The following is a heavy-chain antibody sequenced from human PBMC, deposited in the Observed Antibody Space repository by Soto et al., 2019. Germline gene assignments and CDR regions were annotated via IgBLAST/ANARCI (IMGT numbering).Heavy chain of an antibody. D-gene: IGHD2-15*01. V-gene: IGHV1-69*01. CDR1: GGTFSSYA. Sequence: QVQLVQSGAEVKKPGSSVKVSCKASGGTFSSYAISWVRQAPVQGLEWMGGIIPISGTANYTQKFQGRVTITADESTSTAYMELSSLRSEDTAVYYCARGGGSCYSHCWYFDLWCRGTLVTVSS. J-gene: IGHJ2*01. CDR3: ARGGGSCYSHCWYFDL. CDR2: IIPISGTA.